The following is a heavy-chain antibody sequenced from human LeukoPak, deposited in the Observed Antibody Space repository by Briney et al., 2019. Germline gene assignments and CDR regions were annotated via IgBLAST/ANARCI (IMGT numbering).Heavy chain of an antibody. Sequence: GESLRLSCAASGFTFSGSAIHWVRQSSGKGLEWVGQIDKKDKGYATATAYAASVKGRFTISRDDSINTAYLQIKSLKTEDTALYYCTRDSGTYNWFDPWGQGTLVTVSS. D-gene: IGHD1-26*01. CDR2: IDKKDKGYATAT. CDR1: GFTFSGSA. J-gene: IGHJ5*02. CDR3: TRDSGTYNWFDP. V-gene: IGHV3-73*01.